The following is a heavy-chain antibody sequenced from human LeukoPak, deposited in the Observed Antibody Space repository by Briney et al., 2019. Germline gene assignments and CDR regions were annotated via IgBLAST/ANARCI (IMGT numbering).Heavy chain of an antibody. V-gene: IGHV4-59*08. CDR2: IYDNGYT. D-gene: IGHD3-16*02. CDR3: ARRAFGGVIAANWFDP. Sequence: SETLSLTCTVSGGSMSTYYWSWIRQPPGKGLEWIGYIYDNGYTHYNPSLKSRVSISLETSKSQFSLNLSSVTAADTAVYYCARRAFGGVIAANWFDPWGQGTLVTVSS. J-gene: IGHJ5*02. CDR1: GGSMSTYY.